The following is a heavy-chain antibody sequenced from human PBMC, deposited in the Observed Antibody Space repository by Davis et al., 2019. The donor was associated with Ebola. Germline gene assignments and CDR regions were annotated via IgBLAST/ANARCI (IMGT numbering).Heavy chain of an antibody. Sequence: ASVKVSCKASGYTFTSYYMHWVRQAPGQGLEWMGIINPSGGSTSYAQKLQGRVTITADESTSTTYMELSSLRSEDTAVYYCARDYYDDSEYPSRYFDLWGRGTLVIVSS. CDR2: INPSGGST. CDR1: GYTFTSYY. CDR3: ARDYYDDSEYPSRYFDL. J-gene: IGHJ2*01. D-gene: IGHD3-22*01. V-gene: IGHV1-46*04.